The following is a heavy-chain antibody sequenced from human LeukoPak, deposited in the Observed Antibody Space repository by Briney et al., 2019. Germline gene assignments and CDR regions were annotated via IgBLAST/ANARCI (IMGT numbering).Heavy chain of an antibody. J-gene: IGHJ4*02. Sequence: SETLSLTCTVSGGSISNYYWSWIRQPAGKGLEWIGRISNSGSTNYNPSLKSRVTISVDTSKNQFSLKLSSVTAADTAVYYCARVAYDFWSGYYSPIFDYWGQGTLVTVSS. CDR2: ISNSGST. V-gene: IGHV4-4*07. CDR1: GGSISNYY. CDR3: ARVAYDFWSGYYSPIFDY. D-gene: IGHD3-3*01.